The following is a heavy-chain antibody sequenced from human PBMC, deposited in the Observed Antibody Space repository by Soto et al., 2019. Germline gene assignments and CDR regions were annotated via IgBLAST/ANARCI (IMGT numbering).Heavy chain of an antibody. V-gene: IGHV4-30-2*01. J-gene: IGHJ5*02. CDR3: ARVPGP. CDR1: CGSISNLGYS. Sequence: SQPQPLTCAVACGSISNLGYSWSWIRQPPGKGLEWIGYIYHSGSTYYNPSLKSRVTISVDRSKNQFSLKLSSVTAADTAVYYCARVPGPWGQGTLVTVSS. CDR2: IYHSGST.